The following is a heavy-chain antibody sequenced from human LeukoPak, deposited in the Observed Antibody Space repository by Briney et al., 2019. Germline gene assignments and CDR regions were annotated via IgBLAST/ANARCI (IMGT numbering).Heavy chain of an antibody. D-gene: IGHD3-10*01. CDR3: ARESYYGSGSYYGNWFDP. Sequence: ASVKVSCKASGYTFTSYDINWVRQATGQGLEWMGWMNPNSGNTGYAQKFQGRVTMTRNTPISTAYMELSSLRSEDTAVYYCARESYYGSGSYYGNWFDPWGQGTLVTVSS. CDR1: GYTFTSYD. J-gene: IGHJ5*02. CDR2: MNPNSGNT. V-gene: IGHV1-8*01.